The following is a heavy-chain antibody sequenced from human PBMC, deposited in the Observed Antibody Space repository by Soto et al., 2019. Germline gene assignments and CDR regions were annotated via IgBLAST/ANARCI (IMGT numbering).Heavy chain of an antibody. CDR3: ARQGFGELHGLVEV. J-gene: IGHJ6*02. CDR1: GGPMNNYY. V-gene: IGHV4-59*08. D-gene: IGHD3-10*01. Sequence: QVQLQESGPGLVKPSETLSLTCTISGGPMNNYYCSWFRQPRGQGLEWIGYMGYNGFTRYNPSLRSRVAISLQTAKNQFSLNLSSGTAADTALYYCARQGFGELHGLVEVWGQGITVTVSS. CDR2: MGYNGFT.